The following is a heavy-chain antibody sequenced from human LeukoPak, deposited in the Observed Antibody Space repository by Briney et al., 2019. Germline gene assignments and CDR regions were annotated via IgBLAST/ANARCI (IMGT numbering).Heavy chain of an antibody. V-gene: IGHV3-74*01. CDR1: GFSFSSYW. Sequence: GGSLRLSCAASGFSFSSYWMHWVRQAPGGGLVWVSLISSDGSKSGYADSVKGRFTISRDNAKNTVYLQMNSLSAEDTAMYYCVRREAGGSNSWFYSDYWGQGTLVSVSS. CDR3: VRREAGGSNSWFYSDY. D-gene: IGHD6-13*01. J-gene: IGHJ4*02. CDR2: ISSDGSKS.